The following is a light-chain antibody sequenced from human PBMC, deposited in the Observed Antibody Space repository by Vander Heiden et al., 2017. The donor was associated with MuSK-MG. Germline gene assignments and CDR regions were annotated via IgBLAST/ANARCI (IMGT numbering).Light chain of an antibody. CDR2: DAS. J-gene: IGKJ5*01. V-gene: IGKV1-9*01. Sequence: DIQLTQSPSFLSASVGDRVTITCRASQGISSYLAWYQQKPGKAPKLMIPDASTLQSGVPSRFSGSGSGTAFTLTISSLQPEDFATYYCQQLDSYPITVGQGTRLEIK. CDR1: QGISSY. CDR3: QQLDSYPIT.